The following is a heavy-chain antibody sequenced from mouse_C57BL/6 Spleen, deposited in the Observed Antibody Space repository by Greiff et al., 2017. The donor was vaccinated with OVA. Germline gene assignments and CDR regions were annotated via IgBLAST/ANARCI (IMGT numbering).Heavy chain of an antibody. D-gene: IGHD1-1*02. V-gene: IGHV1-59*01. CDR1: GYTFTSYW. CDR3: ARRWAGYFDY. CDR2: IDPSDSYT. J-gene: IGHJ2*01. Sequence: VQLQQPGAELVRPGTSVKLSCKASGYTFTSYWMHWVKQRPGQGLEWIGVIDPSDSYTNYNQKFKGKATLTVDTSSSTAYMQLSSLTSEDSAVYYCARRWAGYFDYWGQGTTLTVSS.